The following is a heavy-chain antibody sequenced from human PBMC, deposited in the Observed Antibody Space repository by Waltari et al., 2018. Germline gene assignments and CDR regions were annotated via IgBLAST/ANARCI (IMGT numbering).Heavy chain of an antibody. J-gene: IGHJ4*02. CDR3: ARGIDY. Sequence: VQLQQWGAGLVKPSETLSLTCAVHGGSSSGYYWGWFRQPPGKGLEWIGEINQAGNTNYNPSLKSRVTISVETSKSQFSLRLDSVTAADTALYYCARGIDYWGQGTLVTVSS. V-gene: IGHV4-34*02. CDR1: GGSSSGYY. CDR2: INQAGNT.